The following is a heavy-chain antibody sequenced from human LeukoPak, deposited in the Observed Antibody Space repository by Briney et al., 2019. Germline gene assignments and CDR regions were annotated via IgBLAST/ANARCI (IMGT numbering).Heavy chain of an antibody. CDR2: IKQDGSEK. J-gene: IGHJ5*02. Sequence: GGSLRLSCAASGFTFSSYWMSWVRQAPGKGLEWVANIKQDGSEKYYVDSVKGRFTISRDNAKNSLYLQMNSLRAEDTAVYYCAKWTSYYYDSSGPNPSWFDPWGQGTLVTVSS. CDR3: AKWTSYYYDSSGPNPSWFDP. CDR1: GFTFSSYW. V-gene: IGHV3-7*03. D-gene: IGHD3-22*01.